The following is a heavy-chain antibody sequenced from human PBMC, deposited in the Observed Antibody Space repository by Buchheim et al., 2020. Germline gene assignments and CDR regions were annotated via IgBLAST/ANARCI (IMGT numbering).Heavy chain of an antibody. CDR2: INHSGST. D-gene: IGHD5-12*01. V-gene: IGHV4-34*01. J-gene: IGHJ5*02. CDR3: ARASLLRGYSGFPRWFDP. CDR1: GGSFSGYY. Sequence: QVQLQQWGAGLLKPSETLSLTCAVYGGSFSGYYWSWIRQPPGKGLEWIGEINHSGSTNYNPSLKSRVTISVDTSKNTFPWKLSSVTAADTAVYYCARASLLRGYSGFPRWFDPWGQGTL.